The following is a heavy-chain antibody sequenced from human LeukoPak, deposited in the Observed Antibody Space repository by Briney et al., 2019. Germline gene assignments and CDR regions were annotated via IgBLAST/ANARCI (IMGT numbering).Heavy chain of an antibody. CDR3: ARMATYSSGWYQNWFDP. D-gene: IGHD6-19*01. CDR1: GFSLSTSGMC. V-gene: IGHV2-70*11. J-gene: IGHJ5*02. CDR2: IDWDDDK. Sequence: SGPALVKPTQTLTLTCTFSGFSLSTSGMCVSWIRQPPVKALEWLARIDWDDDKYYSTSLKTRLTISKDTSKNQVVLTMTNMDPVDTATYYCARMATYSSGWYQNWFDPWGQGTLVTVSS.